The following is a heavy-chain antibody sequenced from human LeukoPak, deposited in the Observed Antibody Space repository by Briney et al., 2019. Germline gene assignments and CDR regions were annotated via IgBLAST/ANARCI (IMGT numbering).Heavy chain of an antibody. CDR1: GGSISSGGYY. Sequence: PSETLSLTCTVSGGSISSGGYYWSWIRQHPGKGLEWIGYIYYSGSTYYNPSLKSRVTISVDTSKNQFSLKLSSVTAADTAVYYCARGCSGGSCSIGDAFDIWGQGTMVTVSS. V-gene: IGHV4-31*03. CDR2: IYYSGST. D-gene: IGHD2-15*01. CDR3: ARGCSGGSCSIGDAFDI. J-gene: IGHJ3*02.